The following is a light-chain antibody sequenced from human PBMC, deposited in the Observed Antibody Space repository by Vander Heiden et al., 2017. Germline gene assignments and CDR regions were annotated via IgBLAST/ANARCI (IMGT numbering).Light chain of an antibody. CDR3: AARDDSLNGVV. J-gene: IGLJ2*01. Sequence: QSVLTQPPSASGTPVQRLTISCSGSSSDIGGNTVNWYQQLPGSAPKLLIFGNHQRPSGVPDRFSGSKSGTSASLAISGLQSDDEAHYYCAARDDSLNGVVFGGGTKLTVL. CDR2: GNH. V-gene: IGLV1-44*01. CDR1: SSDIGGNT.